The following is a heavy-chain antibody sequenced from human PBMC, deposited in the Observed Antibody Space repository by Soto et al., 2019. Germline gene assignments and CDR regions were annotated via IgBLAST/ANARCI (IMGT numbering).Heavy chain of an antibody. Sequence: SETLSLTCTVSGGSFSSRAYYWSWIRPPPGKGLEWIAYIYYSGSTSYNPALKSRVTISVDTSKNQFSLKLSSVTAADTAVYYGARTGHSSGDSCYPIRFDTWGQGTLVTVYS. CDR2: IYYSGST. J-gene: IGHJ5*01. V-gene: IGHV4-61*08. CDR3: ARTGHSSGDSCYPIRFDT. D-gene: IGHD2-15*01. CDR1: GGSFSSRAYY.